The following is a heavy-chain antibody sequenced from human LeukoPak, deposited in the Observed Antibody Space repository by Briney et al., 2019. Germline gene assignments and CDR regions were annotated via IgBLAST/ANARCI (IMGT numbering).Heavy chain of an antibody. CDR1: GGPISSYY. CDR3: ARSDAFDI. V-gene: IGHV4-59*08. CDR2: IYYSGST. Sequence: PSETLSLTCTVSGGPISSYYWSWIRQPPGKGLEWIGYIYYSGSTNYNPSLKSRVTISVDTSKNQFSLKLSSVTAADTAVYYCARSDAFDIWGQGTMVTVSS. J-gene: IGHJ3*02.